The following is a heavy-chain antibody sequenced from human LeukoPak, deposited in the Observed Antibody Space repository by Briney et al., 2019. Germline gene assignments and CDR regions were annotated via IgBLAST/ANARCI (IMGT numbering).Heavy chain of an antibody. J-gene: IGHJ1*01. D-gene: IGHD3-9*01. CDR2: ITRFTGTT. Sequence: GGSLRLSCAASGFTFSNYAMTWVRQAPGRGLEWISTITRFTGTTYYADSVKGRFTISRGDSNNTLYLQMNNLRAGDTAVYYCARDGHYDILTGYFQDWGQGTLVTVSS. CDR1: GFTFSNYA. CDR3: ARDGHYDILTGYFQD. V-gene: IGHV3-23*01.